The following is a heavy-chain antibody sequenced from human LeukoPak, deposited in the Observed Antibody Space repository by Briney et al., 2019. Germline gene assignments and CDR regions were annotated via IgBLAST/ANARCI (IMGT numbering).Heavy chain of an antibody. CDR3: GKEGRGMGAATIDY. Sequence: GRSLRLSCAASGFTFSSYAMHWVRQAPGKGLEWVAVISYDGSNKYYADSVKGRFTISRDNSKNTLYLQMNSLRAEDTAVYYCGKEGRGMGAATIDYWGQGTLVTVSS. V-gene: IGHV3-30-3*02. CDR2: ISYDGSNK. CDR1: GFTFSSYA. J-gene: IGHJ4*02. D-gene: IGHD1-26*01.